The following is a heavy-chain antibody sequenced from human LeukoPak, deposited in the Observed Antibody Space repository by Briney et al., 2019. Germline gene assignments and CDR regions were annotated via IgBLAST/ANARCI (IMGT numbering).Heavy chain of an antibody. CDR1: GYTFTSYY. V-gene: IGHV1-69*06. Sequence: ASVKVSCKASGYTFTSYYMHWVRQAPGQGLEWMGGIIPIFGTANYAQKFQGRVTITADKSTSTAYMELSSLRSEDTAVYYCARMRRYYYYYMDVWGKGTTVTVSS. CDR3: ARMRRYYYYYMDV. J-gene: IGHJ6*03. CDR2: IIPIFGTA.